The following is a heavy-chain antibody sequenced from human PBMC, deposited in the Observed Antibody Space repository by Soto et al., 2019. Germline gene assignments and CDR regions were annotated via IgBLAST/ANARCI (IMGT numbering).Heavy chain of an antibody. CDR2: TYYRSKWYN. V-gene: IGHV6-1*01. CDR1: GDSVSSNSAA. CDR3: ARHSPYSTKVPGFDP. D-gene: IGHD1-26*01. J-gene: IGHJ5*02. Sequence: SQTLSLTCALSGDSVSSNSAAWNWIRQSPSRGLEWLGRTYYRSKWYNDYAVSVKSRITINPDTSKNQFSLQLNSVTPEDTAVYYCARHSPYSTKVPGFDPWGQGTLVTVSS.